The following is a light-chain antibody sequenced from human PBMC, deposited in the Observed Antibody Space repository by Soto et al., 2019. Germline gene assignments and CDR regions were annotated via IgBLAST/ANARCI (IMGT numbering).Light chain of an antibody. CDR1: QVISNY. CDR2: AAS. Sequence: DIQMTQSPSSLSASVGDRVTITCRASQVISNYLAWYQQKPGKVPKLLIYAASTLQSGVPSRFSGSGSGTDFTLTISSLQPEDVATYYCQKYNSAPPMYTFGQGTKLEIK. J-gene: IGKJ2*01. CDR3: QKYNSAPPMYT. V-gene: IGKV1-27*01.